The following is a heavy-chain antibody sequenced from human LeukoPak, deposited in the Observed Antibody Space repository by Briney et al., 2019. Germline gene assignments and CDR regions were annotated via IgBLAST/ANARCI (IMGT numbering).Heavy chain of an antibody. J-gene: IGHJ4*02. V-gene: IGHV4-59*08. CDR2: IYYSGST. Sequence: SETLSLTCTVSGGSISNYYWSWIRQPPGKGLEWIGYIYYSGSTNYNPSLKSRVTISVDASKNQFSLKLSSATAADTAVYYCARQVAGTTYDFWGQGTLVTVSS. CDR3: ARQVAGTTYDF. CDR1: GGSISNYY. D-gene: IGHD1-7*01.